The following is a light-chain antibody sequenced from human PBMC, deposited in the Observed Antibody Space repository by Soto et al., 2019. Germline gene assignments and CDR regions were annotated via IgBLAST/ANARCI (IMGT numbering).Light chain of an antibody. J-gene: IGKJ1*01. Sequence: EIVWTQSPGTLSLSPGERATLSCRSSQSVTSSYLAWYQQKPGQAPRLLIYSASSRATGIPDRFSGSGSGTDFTLTISRLEPEDFAVYYCQQYGSSPRTFGQGTKVDIK. CDR3: QQYGSSPRT. V-gene: IGKV3-20*01. CDR2: SAS. CDR1: QSVTSSY.